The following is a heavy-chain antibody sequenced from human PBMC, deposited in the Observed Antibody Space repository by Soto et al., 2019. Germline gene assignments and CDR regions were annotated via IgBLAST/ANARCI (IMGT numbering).Heavy chain of an antibody. CDR1: GYTFADYG. CDR2: IGPYNGNT. Sequence: QAQLVQSGAEVKKPGAPVKVSCQAGGYTFADYGISWVLQAPGQGLERVGWIGPYNGNTNYAQNLQDRVTMTTDTSPNTAYMELRSLRSDDTALYYCARCYCTVGRCYTCWHFDLWGRGTLLTVSS. J-gene: IGHJ2*01. V-gene: IGHV1-18*01. D-gene: IGHD2-15*01. CDR3: ARCYCTVGRCYTCWHFDL.